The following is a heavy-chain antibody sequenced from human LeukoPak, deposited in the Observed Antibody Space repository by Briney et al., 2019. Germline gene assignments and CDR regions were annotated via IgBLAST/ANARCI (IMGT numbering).Heavy chain of an antibody. V-gene: IGHV3-7*01. CDR3: ARGGAYFEY. CDR2: IRQDGSEK. J-gene: IGHJ4*02. Sequence: GGSLRLSCAASGFTFSSYWMSWVRQAPGKGLEWVANIRQDGSEKYYVDSVKGRFTISRDNAKKSLFLLMSSLRAEDTAVYYCARGGAYFEYWGQGTLVTVPS. CDR1: GFTFSSYW. D-gene: IGHD3-10*01.